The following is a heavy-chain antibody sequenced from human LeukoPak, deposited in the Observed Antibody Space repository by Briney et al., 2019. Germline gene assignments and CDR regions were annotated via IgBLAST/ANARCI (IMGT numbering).Heavy chain of an antibody. Sequence: PSETLSLTCAVYGGSLSGYYWSWIRQPPGKGLEWIGEINHSGSTNYNPSLKSRVTISVDTSKNQFSLKLSSVTAADTAVYYCARDGGYFSFDYWGQGTLVTVSS. CDR1: GGSLSGYY. CDR3: ARDGGYFSFDY. D-gene: IGHD3-22*01. J-gene: IGHJ4*02. CDR2: INHSGST. V-gene: IGHV4-34*01.